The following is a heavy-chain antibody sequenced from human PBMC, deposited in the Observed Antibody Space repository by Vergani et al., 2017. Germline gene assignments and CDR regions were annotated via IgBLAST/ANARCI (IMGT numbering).Heavy chain of an antibody. V-gene: IGHV3-33*01. CDR3: ARDRELLGTFYY. CDR2: IWYDGSNK. CDR1: GFTFSSYG. D-gene: IGHD1-7*01. J-gene: IGHJ4*02. Sequence: QVQLVESGGGVVQPGRSLRLSCAASGFTFSSYGMHWVRQAPGKGLEWVAVIWYDGSNKYYADSVTGRFTISRDNSKNTLYLQMNSLRAEDTAVYYCARDRELLGTFYYWGQGTLVTFSS.